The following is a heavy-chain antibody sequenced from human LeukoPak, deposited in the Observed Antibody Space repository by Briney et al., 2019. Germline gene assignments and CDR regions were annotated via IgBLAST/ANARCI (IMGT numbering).Heavy chain of an antibody. J-gene: IGHJ4*02. Sequence: SQALSLTCTVSGGSISSGGYYWSWIRQHPGKGLEWIGYIYYSGSTYYNPSLKSRVTISVDTSKYQFSLKLSSVTAADTAVYYCARGSGSSWNGGFDYWGQGTLVTVSS. CDR2: IYYSGST. V-gene: IGHV4-31*03. D-gene: IGHD6-13*01. CDR1: GGSISSGGYY. CDR3: ARGSGSSWNGGFDY.